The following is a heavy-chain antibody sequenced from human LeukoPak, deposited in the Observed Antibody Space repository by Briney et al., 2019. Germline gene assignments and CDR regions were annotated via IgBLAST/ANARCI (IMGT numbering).Heavy chain of an antibody. V-gene: IGHV3-9*01. CDR2: ISWNSGSI. CDR1: GFTFDDYA. J-gene: IGHJ4*02. CDR3: AKVGKYQLLLYYFDY. Sequence: GGSLRLSCAASGFTFDDYAMHWVRQAPGKGLEWASGISWNSGSIGYADSVKGRFTISRDNAKNSLYLQMNSLRAEDTALYYCAKVGKYQLLLYYFDYWGQGTLVTVSS. D-gene: IGHD2-2*01.